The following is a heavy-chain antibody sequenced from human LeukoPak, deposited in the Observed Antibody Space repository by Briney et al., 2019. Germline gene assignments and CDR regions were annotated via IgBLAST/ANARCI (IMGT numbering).Heavy chain of an antibody. Sequence: SKTLSLTCIVSGGSISSYYWSWIRQPPGKGLEWIGYSYDRGNTNYNPSLKSRVTISVDTSKSQVSLNLRSVTAADTAVYYCARNNWSIDYGIDVWGQGTTVIVSS. J-gene: IGHJ6*02. CDR2: SYDRGNT. V-gene: IGHV4-59*08. CDR3: ARNNWSIDYGIDV. D-gene: IGHD1-20*01. CDR1: GGSISSYY.